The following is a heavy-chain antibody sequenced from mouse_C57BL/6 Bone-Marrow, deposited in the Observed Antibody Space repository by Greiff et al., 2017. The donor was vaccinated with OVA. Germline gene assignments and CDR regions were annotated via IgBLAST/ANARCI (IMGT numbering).Heavy chain of an antibody. CDR2: IYPGSGST. Sequence: QVQLQQPGAELVKPGASVKLSCKASGYTFTSYWITWVKQRPGQGLEWIGDIYPGSGSTNYNAKFKSKATLTVDTSSSTAYMQLSSLTSEDSAVYYCAREGGYEGYFDYWGQGTTLTVSS. CDR3: AREGGYEGYFDY. J-gene: IGHJ2*01. V-gene: IGHV1-55*01. D-gene: IGHD1-2*01. CDR1: GYTFTSYW.